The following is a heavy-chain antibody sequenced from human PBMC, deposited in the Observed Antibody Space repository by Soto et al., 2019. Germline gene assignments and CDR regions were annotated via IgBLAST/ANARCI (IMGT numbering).Heavy chain of an antibody. CDR3: AKDPRIAVAGTYGY. CDR1: GFTFSSYA. CDR2: ISGSGGST. Sequence: GGSLRLSCAASGFTFSSYAMSWVRQAPGKGLEWVSAISGSGGSTYYADSVKGRFTISRDNSKNTLYLQMNSLRAEDTAVYYCAKDPRIAVAGTYGYWGQGTLITVSS. D-gene: IGHD6-19*01. V-gene: IGHV3-23*01. J-gene: IGHJ4*02.